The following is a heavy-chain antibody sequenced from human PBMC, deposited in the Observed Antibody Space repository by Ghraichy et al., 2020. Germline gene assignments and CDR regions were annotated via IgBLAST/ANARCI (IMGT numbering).Heavy chain of an antibody. Sequence: SQTLSLTCAISGDSVSSNSAAWNWIRQSPSRGLEWLGRTYYRSKWYSDYAVSVKSRITISPDTSKNQFSLHLNSVTPEDTAVYYCARDPGTSWYGDSIFDYWGQGTLVTVSS. CDR2: TYYRSKWYS. D-gene: IGHD6-13*01. J-gene: IGHJ4*02. CDR3: ARDPGTSWYGDSIFDY. CDR1: GDSVSSNSAA. V-gene: IGHV6-1*01.